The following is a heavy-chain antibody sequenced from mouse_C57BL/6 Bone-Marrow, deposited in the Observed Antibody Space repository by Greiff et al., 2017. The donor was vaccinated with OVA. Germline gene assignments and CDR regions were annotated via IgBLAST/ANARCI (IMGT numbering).Heavy chain of an antibody. J-gene: IGHJ1*03. CDR2: IDPSDSYT. Sequence: QVQLQQPGAELVMPGASVKLSCKASGYTFTSYWMHWVTQRPGQGLEWIGEIDPSDSYTIYSQKFKGKSTLTVDKSSSTAYMQLSSLTSEDSAVYYCARERLRDWYFDVWGTGTTVTVSS. D-gene: IGHD2-4*01. CDR3: ARERLRDWYFDV. CDR1: GYTFTSYW. V-gene: IGHV1-69*01.